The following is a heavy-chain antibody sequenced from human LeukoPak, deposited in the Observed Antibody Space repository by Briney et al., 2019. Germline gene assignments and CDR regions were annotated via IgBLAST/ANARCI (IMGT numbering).Heavy chain of an antibody. CDR3: ATYYGSQGGSGS. CDR1: GASISSGAYH. Sequence: SETLSLTCTVSGASISSGAYHWSWIRQAPGKGLEWIGHSGTTSYNPSLNGRVSISVDTSKNQFSLRLTSVTAADTAVYFCATYYGSQGGSGSWGQGTRVTVSS. V-gene: IGHV4-30-4*01. CDR2: SGTT. J-gene: IGHJ5*02. D-gene: IGHD3-10*01.